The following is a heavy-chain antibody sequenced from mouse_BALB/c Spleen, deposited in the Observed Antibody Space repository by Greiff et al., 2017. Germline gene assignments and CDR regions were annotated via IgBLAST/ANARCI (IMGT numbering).Heavy chain of an antibody. J-gene: IGHJ3*01. Sequence: QVQLKESGAELARPGASVKLSCKASGYTFTSYWMQWVKQRPGQGLEWIGAIYPGDGDTRYTQKFKGKATLTADKSSSTAYMQLSSLASEDSAVYYCARGDSSGYWFAYWGQGTLVTVSA. CDR1: GYTFTSYW. CDR3: ARGDSSGYWFAY. D-gene: IGHD3-2*01. V-gene: IGHV1-87*01. CDR2: IYPGDGDT.